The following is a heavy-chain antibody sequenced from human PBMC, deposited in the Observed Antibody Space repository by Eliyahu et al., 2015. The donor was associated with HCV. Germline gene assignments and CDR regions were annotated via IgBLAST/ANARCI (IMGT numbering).Heavy chain of an antibody. CDR2: ISYDGSNK. CDR1: GFTFSSYA. CDR3: AREKWELLRYDWFDP. D-gene: IGHD1-26*01. J-gene: IGHJ5*02. V-gene: IGHV3-30*04. Sequence: QVQLVESGGGVVQPGRSLRLSCAASGFTFSSYAMHWVRQAPGKGLEWVAVISYDGSNKYYADSVKGRFTISRDNSKNTLYLQMNSLRAEDTAVYYCAREKWELLRYDWFDPWGQGTLVTVSS.